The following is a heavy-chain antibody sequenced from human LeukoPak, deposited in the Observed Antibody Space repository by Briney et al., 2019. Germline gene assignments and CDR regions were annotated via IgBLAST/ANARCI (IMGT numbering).Heavy chain of an antibody. V-gene: IGHV4-4*07. Sequence: PSETLSLTCTVSGGSISSYYWSWIRQPAGKGLEWIGRIYTSGSTNYNPSLKSRVTMSVDTSKNQFSLKLSSVTAADTAVYYCAMSRLRYSGSYLYFDYWGQGTLVTVSS. J-gene: IGHJ4*02. CDR2: IYTSGST. CDR1: GGSISSYY. D-gene: IGHD1-26*01. CDR3: AMSRLRYSGSYLYFDY.